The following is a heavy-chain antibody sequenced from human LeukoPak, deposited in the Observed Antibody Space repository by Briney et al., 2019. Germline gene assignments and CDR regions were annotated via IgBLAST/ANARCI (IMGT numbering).Heavy chain of an antibody. J-gene: IGHJ4*02. V-gene: IGHV3-66*01. CDR2: IYSGGST. D-gene: IGHD3-22*01. CDR1: GFTVNYRY. CDR3: ARDCYDSSGYSLDY. Sequence: GGSLRLSCAASGFTVNYRYMTWVRQAPGKGLEWVSSIYSGGSTYYADSVKGRFTISRDNSKNTLYLQTNNLRVEDTAVYYCARDCYDSSGYSLDYWGLGTLVTVSS.